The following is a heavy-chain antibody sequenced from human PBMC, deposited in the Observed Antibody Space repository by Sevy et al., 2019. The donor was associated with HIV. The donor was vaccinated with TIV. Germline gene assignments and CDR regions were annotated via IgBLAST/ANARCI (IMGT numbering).Heavy chain of an antibody. CDR1: GFAFSTYW. Sequence: GGPLRLSCVASGFAFSTYWMSWVRQAPGKGLEWVAHIKQDGLEKYYVDSVKGRFTISRDNAKNSLYLQMNSLRAEDTAVYYCASDYSSGWYTWFDPWGQGTLVTVSS. CDR2: IKQDGLEK. V-gene: IGHV3-7*03. D-gene: IGHD6-19*01. CDR3: ASDYSSGWYTWFDP. J-gene: IGHJ5*02.